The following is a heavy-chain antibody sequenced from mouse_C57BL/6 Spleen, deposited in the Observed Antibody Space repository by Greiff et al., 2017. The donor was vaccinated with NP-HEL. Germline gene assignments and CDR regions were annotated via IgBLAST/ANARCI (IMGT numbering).Heavy chain of an antibody. Sequence: VQLQQPGAELVKPGASVKLSCKASGYTFTDYNMHWVKQSHGKSLEWIGYINPNNGGTSYNQKFKGKATLTVNKSSSTAYMELRSLTSEDSAVYYCAREGYDYEGDFDYWGQGTTLTVSS. CDR3: AREGYDYEGDFDY. D-gene: IGHD2-4*01. CDR2: INPNNGGT. J-gene: IGHJ2*01. CDR1: GYTFTDYN. V-gene: IGHV1-22*01.